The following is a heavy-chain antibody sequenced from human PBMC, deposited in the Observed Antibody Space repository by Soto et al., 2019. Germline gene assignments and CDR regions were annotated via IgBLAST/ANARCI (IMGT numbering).Heavy chain of an antibody. CDR2: ISGSGGGT. CDR1: GFTFNIYA. Sequence: EVQLLESGGGLVQPGGSLRLSCAASGFTFNIYAMSWVRQAPGKGLEWVSAISGSGGGTYYADSVEGRFTISRDNSNNTLYVQMSSLRAEDTAVYYCAKCGYDSSGRLLRYFRHWGQGTLVTVSS. J-gene: IGHJ1*01. D-gene: IGHD3-22*01. V-gene: IGHV3-23*01. CDR3: AKCGYDSSGRLLRYFRH.